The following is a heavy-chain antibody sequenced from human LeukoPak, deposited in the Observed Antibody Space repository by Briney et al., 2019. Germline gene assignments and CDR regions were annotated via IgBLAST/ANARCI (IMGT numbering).Heavy chain of an antibody. CDR3: ARTLLVVRYDY. CDR2: INHSGST. D-gene: IGHD3-22*01. V-gene: IGHV4-34*01. J-gene: IGHJ4*02. CDR1: GGSFSGYY. Sequence: SETLSLTCAVYGGSFSGYYWSWIRQPPGKGLEWIGEINHSGSTNYNPSLKSRVTISVDTSKNQFSLKLSSVTAADTAVYYCARTLLVVRYDYWGQGTLVTVSS.